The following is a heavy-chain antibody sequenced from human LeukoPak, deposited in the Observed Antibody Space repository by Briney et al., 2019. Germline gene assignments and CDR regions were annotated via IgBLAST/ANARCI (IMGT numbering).Heavy chain of an antibody. D-gene: IGHD1-26*01. CDR2: ISSNNSYI. CDR1: GFTFSNYN. CDR3: ACLGSLDAFDI. V-gene: IGHV3-21*01. Sequence: GGSLRLSCAASGFTFSNYNMNWVRQAPGKGLEWVSSISSNNSYIYYADSVKGRFTISRDNAKNSLYLQMNSLRAEDTAVYYCACLGSLDAFDIWGQGTMVTVSS. J-gene: IGHJ3*02.